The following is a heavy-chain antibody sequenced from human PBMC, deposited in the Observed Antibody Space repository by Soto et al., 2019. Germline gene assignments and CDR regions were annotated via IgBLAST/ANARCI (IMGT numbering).Heavy chain of an antibody. CDR1: GFTFSSYA. J-gene: IGHJ4*02. CDR3: ASQGAGYCSSTSCYTGIDFGY. CDR2: ISGSGGST. D-gene: IGHD2-2*02. V-gene: IGHV3-23*01. Sequence: PGGSLRLSCAASGFTFSSYAMSWVRQAPGKGLEWVSAISGSGGSTYYADSVKGRFTISRDNSKNTLYLQMNSLRAEDTAVYYCASQGAGYCSSTSCYTGIDFGYWGQGT.